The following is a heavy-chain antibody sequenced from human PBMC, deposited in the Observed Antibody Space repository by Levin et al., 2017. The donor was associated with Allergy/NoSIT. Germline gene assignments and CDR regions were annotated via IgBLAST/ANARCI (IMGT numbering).Heavy chain of an antibody. D-gene: IGHD1-1*01. V-gene: IGHV3-30*18. CDR1: GFTFSSYG. CDR3: AKDMQFAVRGNFDY. J-gene: IGHJ4*02. Sequence: GGSLRLSCAASGFTFSSYGMHWVRQAPGKGLEWIAVISYNGSNKYYAYAAKGRFTISRDNSNNTLYLQMNSLRAEDTAVYYCAKDMQFAVRGNFDYWGQGTLVTVSS. CDR2: ISYNGSNK.